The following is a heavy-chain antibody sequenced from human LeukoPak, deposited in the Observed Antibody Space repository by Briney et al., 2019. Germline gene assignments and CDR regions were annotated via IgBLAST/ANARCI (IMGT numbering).Heavy chain of an antibody. CDR1: GYTFTSYG. D-gene: IGHD3-22*01. CDR3: ARGPGGRRGYYPLEDSYYYYYMDV. CDR2: ISVYNGHT. V-gene: IGHV1-18*01. J-gene: IGHJ6*03. Sequence: ASVKVSCKASGYTFTSYGISWVRQAPGQGLEWMGWISVYNGHTNYAQKLQGRVTMTTDTSTSTAYMELRSLRSDDTAVYYCARGPGGRRGYYPLEDSYYYYYMDVWGKGTTVTVSS.